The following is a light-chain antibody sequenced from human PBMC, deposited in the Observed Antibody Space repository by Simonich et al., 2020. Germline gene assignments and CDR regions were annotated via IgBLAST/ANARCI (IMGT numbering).Light chain of an antibody. CDR1: QRVRSN. CDR2: GAS. J-gene: IGKJ1*01. CDR3: QQYNNWPSWT. Sequence: EIVMTQSPATLSVSQGERATLSCRASQRVRSNLAWYQQKPGQAPRLLIYGASTRATCIPARFSGSESGTEFTLTISSLQSEDFAVYYCQQYNNWPSWTFGQGTKVEIK. V-gene: IGKV3-15*01.